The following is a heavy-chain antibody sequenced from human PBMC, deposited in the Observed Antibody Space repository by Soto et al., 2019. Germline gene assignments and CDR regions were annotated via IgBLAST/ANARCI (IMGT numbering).Heavy chain of an antibody. V-gene: IGHV4-31*03. Sequence: QVQLQESGPGLVKPSQTLSLTCTVSGGSISSGGYYWSWIRQHPGKGLEWIGYIYYSGSTYYNPSLKSRVTISVDTSKNQCSLKLSSVTAADTAVYYCARGDKVVVVPAAIRKRWYFDLWGRGTLVTVSS. CDR3: ARGDKVVVVPAAIRKRWYFDL. CDR2: IYYSGST. CDR1: GGSISSGGYY. D-gene: IGHD2-2*02. J-gene: IGHJ2*01.